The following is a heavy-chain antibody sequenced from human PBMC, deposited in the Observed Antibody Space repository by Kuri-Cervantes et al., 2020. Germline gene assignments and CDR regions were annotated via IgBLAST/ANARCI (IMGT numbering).Heavy chain of an antibody. J-gene: IGHJ4*02. Sequence: ASVKVSCKASGYTFTSYAMHGVRQAPGQRLEWMGGINAGNGNTKYSQKFQGRVTITRDTSASTAYMELSRLRSDDTAVYYCARGSRSWFDVTIDYWGQGTLVTVSS. V-gene: IGHV1-3*01. CDR3: ARGSRSWFDVTIDY. D-gene: IGHD3-10*01. CDR1: GYTFTSYA. CDR2: INAGNGNT.